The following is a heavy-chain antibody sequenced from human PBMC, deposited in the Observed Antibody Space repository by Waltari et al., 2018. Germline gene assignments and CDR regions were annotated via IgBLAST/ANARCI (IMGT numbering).Heavy chain of an antibody. CDR3: AREEYQLNYYYYYMDV. J-gene: IGHJ6*03. CDR1: GGSISSYY. V-gene: IGHV4-4*07. D-gene: IGHD2-2*01. CDR2: IYTSGST. Sequence: QVQLQESGPGLVKPSETLSLTCTVSGGSISSYYWSWIRQPAGKGLEWIGRIYTSGSTNYNPSLKSRVTTSVDTSKNQFSLKLSSVTAADTAVYYCAREEYQLNYYYYYMDVWGKGTTVTVSS.